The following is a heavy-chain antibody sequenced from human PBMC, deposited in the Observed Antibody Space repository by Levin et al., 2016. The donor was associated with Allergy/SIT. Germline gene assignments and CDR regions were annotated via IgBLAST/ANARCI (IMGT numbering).Heavy chain of an antibody. CDR1: GFTVSSNY. Sequence: GESLKISCAASGFTVSSNYMTWVRLAPGKGLEWVSIIYSGGSTYYADSVRGRFTISRDNSKNTLYLQMNSLRPEDTALYYCAREGVVDVTTGAFDIWGQGTMVTVSS. CDR3: AREGVVDVTTGAFDI. J-gene: IGHJ3*02. V-gene: IGHV3-66*02. D-gene: IGHD3-22*01. CDR2: IYSGGST.